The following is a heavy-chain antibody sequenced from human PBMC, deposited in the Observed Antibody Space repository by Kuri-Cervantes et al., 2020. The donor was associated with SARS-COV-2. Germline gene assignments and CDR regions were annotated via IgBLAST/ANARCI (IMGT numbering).Heavy chain of an antibody. CDR1: GGSISSGSYY. Sequence: LRLSCTVSGGSISSGSYYWSWIRQPAGKGLEWIGYIYTSGSTTYNPSLRGRVTISLDPSNNQVSLSLTSTTAADTAVYYCGKVSWLQLWRRYSDSWGQGTLVTVSS. V-gene: IGHV4-61*09. CDR2: IYTSGST. J-gene: IGHJ4*02. D-gene: IGHD5-24*01. CDR3: GKVSWLQLWRRYSDS.